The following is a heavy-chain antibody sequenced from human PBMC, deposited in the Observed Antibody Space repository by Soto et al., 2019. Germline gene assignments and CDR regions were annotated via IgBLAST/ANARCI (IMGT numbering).Heavy chain of an antibody. Sequence: VQLVESGGGLVKPGGSLRLSCAASGFTFRSYSMNWVRQAPGKGLEWVSSISSTSTYIYYADSLKGRFTISRDNAKKSFYLHMNNVTAEDTAVYYCARTDASGAAFDHWGKGTLVTVSS. D-gene: IGHD6-19*01. CDR3: ARTDASGAAFDH. V-gene: IGHV3-21*01. CDR2: ISSTSTYI. CDR1: GFTFRSYS. J-gene: IGHJ4*02.